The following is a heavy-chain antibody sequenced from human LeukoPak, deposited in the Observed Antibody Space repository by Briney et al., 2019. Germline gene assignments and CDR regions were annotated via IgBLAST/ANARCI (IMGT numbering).Heavy chain of an antibody. Sequence: PGGSLRLSCAASGFTFSSYWMHWVRQAPGKGLVWVSRINTDGSSTSYADSVKGRFTISRDNAKNTLYLQMNSLRAEDTAVYYCARVEIAAADDAFDIWGQGTMVTVSS. V-gene: IGHV3-74*01. CDR1: GFTFSSYW. J-gene: IGHJ3*02. D-gene: IGHD6-13*01. CDR2: INTDGSST. CDR3: ARVEIAAADDAFDI.